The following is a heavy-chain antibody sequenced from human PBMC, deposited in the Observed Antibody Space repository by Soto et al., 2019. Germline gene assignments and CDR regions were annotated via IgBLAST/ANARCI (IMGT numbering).Heavy chain of an antibody. Sequence: GGSLRLSCAASGFTFSSYGMHWVRQAPGKGLEWVAVISYDGSNKYYADSVKGRFTISRDNSKNTLYLQTNSLRAEDTAVYYCAKDSSGSYYTKFDYWGQGTLVTVSS. V-gene: IGHV3-30*18. D-gene: IGHD1-26*01. J-gene: IGHJ4*02. CDR1: GFTFSSYG. CDR3: AKDSSGSYYTKFDY. CDR2: ISYDGSNK.